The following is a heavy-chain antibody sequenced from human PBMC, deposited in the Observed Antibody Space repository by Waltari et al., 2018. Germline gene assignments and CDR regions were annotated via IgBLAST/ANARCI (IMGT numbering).Heavy chain of an antibody. CDR1: GYSFTSYW. J-gene: IGHJ4*02. D-gene: IGHD4-4*01. CDR3: ARWSATTVTTFFDY. V-gene: IGHV5-51*01. Sequence: EVQLVQSGAEVKKPGESLKISCKGSGYSFTSYWIGWVRQIPGKGLEWMGIIYPGDSDTRYSPSFKGQGTISADKSISTADLQWSSLKASDTAMYYCARWSATTVTTFFDYGGQGTLVTSPQ. CDR2: IYPGDSDT.